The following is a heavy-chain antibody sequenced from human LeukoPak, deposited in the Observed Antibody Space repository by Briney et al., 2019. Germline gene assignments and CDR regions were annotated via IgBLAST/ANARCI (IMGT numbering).Heavy chain of an antibody. CDR3: ARYYYDSSGYPPEGDFDY. Sequence: PGGSLRLSCAASGFTFSCCWMGWVRQAPGKGLEWVSAISGSGGSTYYADSVKGRFTISRDNSKNTLYLQMNSLRAEDTAVYYCARYYYDSSGYPPEGDFDYWGQGTLVTVSS. J-gene: IGHJ4*02. D-gene: IGHD3-22*01. CDR1: GFTFSCCW. CDR2: ISGSGGST. V-gene: IGHV3-23*01.